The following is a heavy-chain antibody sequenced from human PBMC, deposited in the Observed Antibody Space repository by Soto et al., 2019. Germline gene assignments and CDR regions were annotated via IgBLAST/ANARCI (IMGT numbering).Heavy chain of an antibody. V-gene: IGHV4-30-2*01. D-gene: IGHD4-17*01. CDR2: IYHNGST. Sequence: QLQLQESGSGLVTPSQTLSLTCAVSGGSISSGGYSWNWVRQPPGKGLGWKGNIYHNGSTYYNASLKSRVTISVDRSKNQFSLKLSSVTAAYTAAYYCGRGDYANAVDIWGQGTMVTVSS. CDR1: GGSISSGGYS. CDR3: GRGDYANAVDI. J-gene: IGHJ3*02.